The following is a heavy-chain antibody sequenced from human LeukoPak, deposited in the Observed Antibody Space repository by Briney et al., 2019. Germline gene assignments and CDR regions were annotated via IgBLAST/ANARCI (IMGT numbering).Heavy chain of an antibody. Sequence: GTSVKVPCKASGFTFTSSAVQWVRQARGQRLEWIGWIVVGSGNTNYAQKFQERVTITRDMSTSTAYMELSSLRSEDTAVYYCAADGPFGGYDFDYWGQGTLVTVSS. CDR2: IVVGSGNT. D-gene: IGHD5-12*01. CDR3: AADGPFGGYDFDY. V-gene: IGHV1-58*01. J-gene: IGHJ4*02. CDR1: GFTFTSSA.